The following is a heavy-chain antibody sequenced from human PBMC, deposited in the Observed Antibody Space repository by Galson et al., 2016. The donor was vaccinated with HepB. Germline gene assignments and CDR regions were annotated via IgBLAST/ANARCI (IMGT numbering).Heavy chain of an antibody. CDR2: ISGSGSGT. D-gene: IGHD3-16*02. CDR1: GFTFNNYA. Sequence: SLRLSCAASGFTFNNYAMSWVSQAPGKGLEWVSGISGSGSGTYYAGTFYADSVKGRFTISRDNSKNTLYLQMNSLRAEDTAVYYCAKYRQGDFDYWGQGTLVTVSS. J-gene: IGHJ4*02. CDR3: AKYRQGDFDY. V-gene: IGHV3-23*01.